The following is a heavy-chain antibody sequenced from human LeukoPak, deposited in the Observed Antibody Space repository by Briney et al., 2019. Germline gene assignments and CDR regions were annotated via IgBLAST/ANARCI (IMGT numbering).Heavy chain of an antibody. V-gene: IGHV3-53*01. D-gene: IGHD3-16*01. CDR1: GFTVSSNY. CDR3: AREASGYYYYVWGSTNDAFDI. CDR2: IYSGGST. J-gene: IGHJ3*02. Sequence: PGGSLSLSCAASGFTVSSNYMSWVRQAPGKGLEWISVIYSGGSTYYTDYVKGRFTISRDNSKNTMYLQMNILRAEDTAVYYCAREASGYYYYVWGSTNDAFDIWGQGTMVTVSS.